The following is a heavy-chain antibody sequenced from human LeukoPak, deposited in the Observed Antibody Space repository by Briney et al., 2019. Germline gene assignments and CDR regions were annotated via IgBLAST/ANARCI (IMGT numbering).Heavy chain of an antibody. CDR2: IYYSGST. J-gene: IGHJ4*02. D-gene: IGHD3-9*01. CDR1: GGPISSYY. Sequence: SETLSLTCTVSGGPISSYYWSWIRQPPGKGLEWIGYIYYSGSTNYNPSLKSRVTISVDTSKNQFSLKLSSVTAADTAVYYCARRGDILTGYPIFDYWGQGTLVTVSS. CDR3: ARRGDILTGYPIFDY. V-gene: IGHV4-59*08.